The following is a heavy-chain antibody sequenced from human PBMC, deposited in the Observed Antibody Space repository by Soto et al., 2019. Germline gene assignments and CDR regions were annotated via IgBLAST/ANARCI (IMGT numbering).Heavy chain of an antibody. D-gene: IGHD2-15*01. CDR3: ASHPASRYCSGGSCYSGVIDY. V-gene: IGHV1-69*02. Sequence: SVKVSCKASGGTFSSYTISWVRQAPGQGLEWMGRIIPILGIANYAQKFQGRVTITADKSTSTAYMELSSLRSEDTAVYYCASHPASRYCSGGSCYSGVIDYWGQGTLVTVS. CDR1: GGTFSSYT. CDR2: IIPILGIA. J-gene: IGHJ4*02.